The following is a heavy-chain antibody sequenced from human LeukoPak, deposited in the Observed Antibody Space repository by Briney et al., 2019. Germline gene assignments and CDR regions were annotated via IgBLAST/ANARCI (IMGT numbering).Heavy chain of an antibody. CDR1: GYTFTGYY. Sequence: ASVKVSCKASGYTFTGYYMHWVRQAPGQGLEWMGWINPNSGGTNYAQKLQGRVTMTTDTSTSTAYMELRSLRSDDTAVYYWVYFYYYDSSGRGYFDYWGQGTLVTVSS. V-gene: IGHV1-2*02. CDR2: INPNSGGT. D-gene: IGHD3-22*01. CDR3: VYFYYYDSSGRGYFDY. J-gene: IGHJ4*02.